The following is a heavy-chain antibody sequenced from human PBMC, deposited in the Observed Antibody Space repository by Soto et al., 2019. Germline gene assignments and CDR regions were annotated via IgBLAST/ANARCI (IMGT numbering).Heavy chain of an antibody. Sequence: QVQLQESGPGLVKPSETLSLTCTVSGDSISSYYWSWIRQPPGKGLEWIGYIYYSGSTNYNPSLKSRVTISVDTSKNQFSLKLSAVSAADTAVYYCAREVIAVAGLSYYYYGMDVWGQGTTVTVSS. CDR1: GDSISSYY. CDR3: AREVIAVAGLSYYYYGMDV. J-gene: IGHJ6*02. V-gene: IGHV4-59*01. D-gene: IGHD6-19*01. CDR2: IYYSGST.